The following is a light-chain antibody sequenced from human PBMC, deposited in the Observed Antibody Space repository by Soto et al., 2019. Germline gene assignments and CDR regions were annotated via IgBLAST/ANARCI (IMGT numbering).Light chain of an antibody. V-gene: IGKV3-11*01. CDR2: DAS. CDR1: QSVSSY. CDR3: QQRSNWPPYT. Sequence: EIVLTQSPATLSLSPGERATLSCRASQSVSSYLAWYQQKPGQAPRLLIYDASNRATCIPARFISSGSGTDFTLPISSLEPEDFAVYYCQQRSNWPPYTFGQGTKLEIK. J-gene: IGKJ2*01.